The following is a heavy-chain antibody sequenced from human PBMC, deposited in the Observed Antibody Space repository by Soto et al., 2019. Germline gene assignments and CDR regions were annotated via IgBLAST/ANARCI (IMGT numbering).Heavy chain of an antibody. CDR2: ISSRGSST. D-gene: IGHD3-3*01. J-gene: IGHJ4*02. CDR3: AKNYDFWSGYPYYFDY. V-gene: IGHV3-23*01. Sequence: GGSLRLSCAASGFTFNNYAMGWVRQAPGKGLEWVSAISSRGSSTYYADSVKGRFTISRDSSQNSLYLQMNSLRAEDTAMYYCAKNYDFWSGYPYYFDYWGQGTLVTVSS. CDR1: GFTFNNYA.